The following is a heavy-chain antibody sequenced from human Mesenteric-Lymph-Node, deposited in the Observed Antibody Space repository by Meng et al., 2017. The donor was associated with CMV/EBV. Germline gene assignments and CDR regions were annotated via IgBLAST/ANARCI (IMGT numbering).Heavy chain of an antibody. CDR3: ARHPDYGGNPNLADY. CDR2: IYPGDSDT. Sequence: SGYSFTSYWIGWVRQMPGKGLEWMGIIYPGDSDTRYSPSFQGQVTISADKSINTAYLQWSSLKASDTAMYYCARHPDYGGNPNLADYWGQGTLVTVSS. J-gene: IGHJ4*02. D-gene: IGHD4-23*01. CDR1: GYSFTSYW. V-gene: IGHV5-51*01.